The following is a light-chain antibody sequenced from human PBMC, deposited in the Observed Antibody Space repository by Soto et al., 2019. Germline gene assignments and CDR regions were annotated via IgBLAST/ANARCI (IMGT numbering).Light chain of an antibody. Sequence: QSALTQPHSASGTPGQRVTIPCSGSSSNIGANSVQWFQQLPGTAPKVLIYSSNHRPSGVPERFSGSKSGTSASLAISELQSDDEADYYWAAWDDSLNGHVFGTGTKVXVL. CDR1: SSNIGANS. V-gene: IGLV1-44*01. J-gene: IGLJ1*01. CDR3: AAWDDSLNGHV. CDR2: SSN.